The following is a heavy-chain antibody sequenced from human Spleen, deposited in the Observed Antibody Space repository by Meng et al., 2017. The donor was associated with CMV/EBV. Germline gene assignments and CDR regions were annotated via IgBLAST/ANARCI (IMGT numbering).Heavy chain of an antibody. J-gene: IGHJ2*01. CDR1: GGSINSVDYS. CDR3: ARGYYDSSGYGYWYLDL. CDR2: IYYSGSP. D-gene: IGHD3-22*01. V-gene: IGHV4-30-4*01. Sequence: VRLQVDLPALLSPQQLLSLPRPDAGGSINSVDYSESWTRQPPGKCLKWFGYIYYSGSPSSNPSLKSRVTISVDTSKTQFSLKLSSVTAAVLAVYYCARGYYDSSGYGYWYLDLWGRGTLVTVSS.